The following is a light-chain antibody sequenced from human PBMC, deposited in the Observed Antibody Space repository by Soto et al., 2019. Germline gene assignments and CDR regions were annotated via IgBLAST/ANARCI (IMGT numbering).Light chain of an antibody. V-gene: IGKV3-15*01. J-gene: IGKJ1*01. Sequence: EIVMTQSPGTLSGSPGERVTLCCRASQSVRNNLACYQQKPVQGPRLLIYDASTRTSGIPAMLSGSGSGTEFPLTIRRVQSEDFAVYYCQQCNDSPWTFGQGTKV. CDR2: DAS. CDR3: QQCNDSPWT. CDR1: QSVRNN.